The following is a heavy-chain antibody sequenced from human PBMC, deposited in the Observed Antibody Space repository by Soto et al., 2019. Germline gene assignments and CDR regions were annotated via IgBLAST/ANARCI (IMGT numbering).Heavy chain of an antibody. CDR3: ASRYLDYCLIRACSAPYDY. D-gene: IGHD2-2*01. V-gene: IGHV3-7*03. Sequence: GGTLRISCAASGFIFKSFWMSWVRQAPGKGLEWVANIKQDGTEKNYLDSVKGRFTISRDNAKNSLYLQMNSLTAEDTAAYYCASRYLDYCLIRACSAPYDYWGQGALVTVSS. J-gene: IGHJ4*02. CDR1: GFIFKSFW. CDR2: IKQDGTEK.